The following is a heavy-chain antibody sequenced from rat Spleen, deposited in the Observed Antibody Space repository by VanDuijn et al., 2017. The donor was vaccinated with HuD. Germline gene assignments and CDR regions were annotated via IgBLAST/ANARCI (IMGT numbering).Heavy chain of an antibody. D-gene: IGHD3-1*01. CDR2: IWGNGNT. J-gene: IGHJ2*01. Sequence: QVRLKESGPGLVQPSQTLSLTCTVSGFSLTAFHVHWVRQPPGKGLEWMGVIWGNGNTNYTSALKSRLSISRDTTKSHFFLKMNILQTDDTGTYYCTIHPRYWVQGVMVTVSS. V-gene: IGHV2S54*01. CDR1: GFSLTAFH. CDR3: TIHPRY.